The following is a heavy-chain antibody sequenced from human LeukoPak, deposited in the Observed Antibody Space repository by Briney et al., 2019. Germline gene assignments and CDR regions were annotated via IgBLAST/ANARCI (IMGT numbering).Heavy chain of an antibody. Sequence: SETLSLTCTVSGGSISTTNYFWGWIRQPPGKGLEWTGTIYYSGSTYYNPSLKSRVTISVDTSKNQFSLKLISVTAADTAVYYCATRANSEAWGQGTLVTVSS. CDR2: IYYSGST. J-gene: IGHJ4*02. CDR3: ATRANSEA. V-gene: IGHV4-39*07. CDR1: GGSISTTNYF.